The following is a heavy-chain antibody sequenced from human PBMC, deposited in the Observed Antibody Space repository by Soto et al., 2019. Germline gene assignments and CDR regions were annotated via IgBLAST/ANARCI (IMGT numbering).Heavy chain of an antibody. V-gene: IGHV3-23*01. CDR2: ISPTGDNT. CDR3: AKAKSLRAVRGSSFDY. Sequence: DVQLLESGGGLVQPGGSLRLSCEAPEFMFSSYAMSWVRQAPGKGLEWVSTISPTGDNTYYADSVKGRFTLSRDNSKDTLSLQMNSLTTEDTAIYYCAKAKSLRAVRGSSFDYWGQGALVTVSS. J-gene: IGHJ4*02. CDR1: EFMFSSYA. D-gene: IGHD6-19*01.